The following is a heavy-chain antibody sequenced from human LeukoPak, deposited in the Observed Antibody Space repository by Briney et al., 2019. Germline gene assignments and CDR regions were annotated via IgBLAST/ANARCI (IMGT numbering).Heavy chain of an antibody. J-gene: IGHJ6*02. CDR1: GFTLSSNY. D-gene: IGHD6-19*01. Sequence: GGSLRLSCAPSGFTLSSNYMSWVRQAPGKGLEWVSVIYTGGSAFYRDSVKDRFTISRDISKNTLYLQMNSLRTEDTAIYYCASGRGSSGWLGMDVWGQGTTVTVSS. CDR2: IYTGGSA. V-gene: IGHV3-66*01. CDR3: ASGRGSSGWLGMDV.